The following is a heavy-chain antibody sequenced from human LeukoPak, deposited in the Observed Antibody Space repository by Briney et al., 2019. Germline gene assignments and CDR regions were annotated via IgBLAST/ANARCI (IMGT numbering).Heavy chain of an antibody. V-gene: IGHV3-7*04. D-gene: IGHD1-26*01. J-gene: IGHJ4*02. CDR2: IKQDGSEK. Sequence: GGSLRLSCAASGFTFSSYSMNWVRQAPGKGLEWVANIKQDGSEKYYVDSVKGRFTISRDNAKNSLYLQMNSLRAEDAAVYYCARDSGSYLEALYFDYWGQGTLVTVSS. CDR1: GFTFSSYS. CDR3: ARDSGSYLEALYFDY.